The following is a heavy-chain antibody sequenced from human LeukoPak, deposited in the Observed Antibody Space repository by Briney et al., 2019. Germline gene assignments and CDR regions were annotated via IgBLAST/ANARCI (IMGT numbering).Heavy chain of an antibody. CDR3: ARERRYYYDSSGYPDY. J-gene: IGHJ4*02. Sequence: GGSLRLSCAASGFTFSSYSMNWVRQAPGKGLEWVSYISSSSTIYYADSVKGRFTISRDNAKNSLYLQMNSLRAEDTAVYYCARERRYYYDSSGYPDYWGQGTLVTVSS. V-gene: IGHV3-48*01. D-gene: IGHD3-22*01. CDR1: GFTFSSYS. CDR2: ISSSSTI.